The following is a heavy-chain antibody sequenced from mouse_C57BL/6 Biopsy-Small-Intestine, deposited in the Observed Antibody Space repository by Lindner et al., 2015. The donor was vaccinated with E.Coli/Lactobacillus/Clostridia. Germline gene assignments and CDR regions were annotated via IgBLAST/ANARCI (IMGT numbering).Heavy chain of an antibody. CDR3: ARRVYNGYGVPNRFAY. CDR1: GYTFTGYW. Sequence: VQLQESGAELMKPGASVKLSCKATGYTFTGYWIEWVKQRPGHGLEWIGEMLPGSGSINYNEKFKGKATFTADTSSNTAYMQFSSLTTEDSAIYYCARRVYNGYGVPNRFAYWGQGTLVTVSA. D-gene: IGHD2-2*01. J-gene: IGHJ3*01. V-gene: IGHV1-9*01. CDR2: MLPGSGSI.